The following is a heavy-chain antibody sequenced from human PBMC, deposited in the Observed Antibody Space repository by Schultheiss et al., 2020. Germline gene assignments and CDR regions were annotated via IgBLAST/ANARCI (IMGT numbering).Heavy chain of an antibody. CDR3: AKDLELLR. J-gene: IGHJ4*02. CDR1: GFTFSSYW. CDR2: ISYDGSNK. D-gene: IGHD1-26*01. Sequence: GGSLRLSCAASGFTFSSYWMHWVRQAPGKGLEWVAVISYDGSNKYYADSVKGRFTISRDNSKNTLYLQMNSLRAEDTAVYYCAKDLELLRWGQGTLVTVSS. V-gene: IGHV3-30*18.